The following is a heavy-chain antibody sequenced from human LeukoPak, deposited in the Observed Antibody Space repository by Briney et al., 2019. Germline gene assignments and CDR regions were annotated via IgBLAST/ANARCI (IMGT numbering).Heavy chain of an antibody. CDR2: ISGSGGST. D-gene: IGHD6-19*01. CDR3: AKGGRIAVAAHNWFDP. Sequence: GASLRLSCAASGFTFSSYAMSWVRQAPGKGLEWVSAISGSGGSTYYADSVKGRFTISRDNSKNTLYLQMNSLRAEDTAVYYCAKGGRIAVAAHNWFDPWGQGTLVTVSS. V-gene: IGHV3-23*01. J-gene: IGHJ5*02. CDR1: GFTFSSYA.